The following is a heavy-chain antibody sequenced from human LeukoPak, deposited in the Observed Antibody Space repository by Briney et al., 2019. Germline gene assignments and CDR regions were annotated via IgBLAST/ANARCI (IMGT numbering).Heavy chain of an antibody. J-gene: IGHJ4*02. Sequence: NLQDRVTMTTDTSASAAYMELRSLISDDTAVYYCAREGPVAAAGLDYWGQGTLVTVSS. D-gene: IGHD6-13*01. CDR3: AREGPVAAAGLDY. V-gene: IGHV1-18*01.